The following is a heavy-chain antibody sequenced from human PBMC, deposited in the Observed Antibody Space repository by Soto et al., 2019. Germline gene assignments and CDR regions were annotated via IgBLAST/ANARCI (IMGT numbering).Heavy chain of an antibody. CDR2: ISDNGGTT. Sequence: GGSLRLSCAASEFTFSNYAMSWVRQAPGKGLEWVSSISDNGGTTYYADSVKGRFTISRDNSKNTLYLQMNSLRAEDTAVYYCAKGHSSSWTYYYYYYMDVWGKGTTVTVSS. CDR1: EFTFSNYA. CDR3: AKGHSSSWTYYYYYYMDV. D-gene: IGHD6-13*01. V-gene: IGHV3-23*01. J-gene: IGHJ6*03.